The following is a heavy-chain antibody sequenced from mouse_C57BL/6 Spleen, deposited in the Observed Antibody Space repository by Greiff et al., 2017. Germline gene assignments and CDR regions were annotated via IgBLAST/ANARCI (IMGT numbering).Heavy chain of an antibody. CDR1: GYSFTGYY. Sequence: EVMLVESGPELVKPGASVKISCKASGYSFTGYYMNWVKQSPEKSLEWIGEINPSTGGTTYNQKFKAKATLTVDKSSSTAYMQLKSLTSEDSAVYYCARSGTTVGYYFDYWGQGTTLTVSS. CDR3: ARSGTTVGYYFDY. V-gene: IGHV1-42*01. J-gene: IGHJ2*01. D-gene: IGHD1-1*01. CDR2: INPSTGGT.